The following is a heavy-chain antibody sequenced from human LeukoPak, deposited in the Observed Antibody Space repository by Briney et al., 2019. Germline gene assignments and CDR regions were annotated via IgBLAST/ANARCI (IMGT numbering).Heavy chain of an antibody. CDR1: GFTFTKYW. CDR2: IKQDGSEK. J-gene: IGHJ4*02. CDR3: ARGLDCRSTSCYLDN. D-gene: IGHD2-2*01. Sequence: PGGSLRLSCAASGFTFTKYWMTWVRQAPGKGLEWVANIKQDGSEKFSVDSVKGRFTISRDNAKNSLDLQINSLGAEDTAVYYCARGLDCRSTSCYLDNWGQGTLVTVSS. V-gene: IGHV3-7*01.